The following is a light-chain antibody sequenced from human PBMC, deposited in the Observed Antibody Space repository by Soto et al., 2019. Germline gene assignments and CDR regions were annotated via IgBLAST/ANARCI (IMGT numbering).Light chain of an antibody. Sequence: EIVMTQSPATLSVSPGEGATLSCKASQSVSSKVAWYQQKPGQAPRLLIYGASIRATAIPGRFSGSGSGTDVTLTISSLQSEDLAVYYCQQYNSWPLTFGGGTKVEIK. V-gene: IGKV3-15*01. CDR3: QQYNSWPLT. CDR1: QSVSSK. J-gene: IGKJ4*01. CDR2: GAS.